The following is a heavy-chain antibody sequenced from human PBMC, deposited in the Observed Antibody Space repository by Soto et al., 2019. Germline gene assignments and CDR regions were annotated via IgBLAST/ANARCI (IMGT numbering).Heavy chain of an antibody. CDR1: GGSVSTGMKY. V-gene: IGHV4-61*01. CDR3: MKAHESGDFLGMSV. Sequence: LSLTCTVSGGSVSTGMKYWGWVRQPPGKALEFIGYMYKTGETLLNSSLKSRVTLSMETSKNQFSLTLSSVTAADTAVYFCMKAHESGDFLGMSVWGPGTTVTVS. D-gene: IGHD3-10*01. CDR2: MYKTGET. J-gene: IGHJ6*02.